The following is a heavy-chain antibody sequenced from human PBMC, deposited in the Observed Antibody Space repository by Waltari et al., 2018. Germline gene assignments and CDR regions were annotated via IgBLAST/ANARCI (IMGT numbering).Heavy chain of an antibody. Sequence: QVQLQESGPGLAKPSETLSLICNVSGGSIRSYYWNWIRQPAGKGLEWIGRIYASGSTSYNPSLESRISMSVDTSKNHFSLKLSSVTAADTGVYYCAGSSNFGIYGLYVWGQGTTVVVSS. D-gene: IGHD3-3*01. V-gene: IGHV4-4*07. CDR3: AGSSNFGIYGLYV. J-gene: IGHJ6*02. CDR2: IYASGST. CDR1: GGSIRSYY.